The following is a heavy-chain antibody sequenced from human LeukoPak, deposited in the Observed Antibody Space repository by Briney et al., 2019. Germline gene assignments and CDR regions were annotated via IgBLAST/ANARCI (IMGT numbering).Heavy chain of an antibody. CDR3: ARESYYYDSSGYPYWYFDL. J-gene: IGHJ2*01. CDR2: INHSGST. D-gene: IGHD3-22*01. CDR1: GGSFSGYY. V-gene: IGHV4-34*01. Sequence: SETLSLTCAVYGGSFSGYYWSWIRQPPGKGLEWIGEINHSGSTNYNPSLKSRVTISVDTSKNQFSLKLSSVTAADTAVYYCARESYYYDSSGYPYWYFDLWGRGTLVTVSS.